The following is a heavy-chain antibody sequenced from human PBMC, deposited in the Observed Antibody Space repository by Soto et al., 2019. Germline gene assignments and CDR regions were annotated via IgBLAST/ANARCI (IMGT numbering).Heavy chain of an antibody. V-gene: IGHV3-23*01. CDR1: GFTFSSYA. D-gene: IGHD6-19*01. CDR3: AKEEAYSSGWGAFDY. CDR2: ISGSGVRT. Sequence: EVQLLESGGGLVQPGGSLRLSCAAYGFTFSSYAMSWVRQAPGKGLEWVSAISGSGVRTYYADYVKGRFTFSRDNSKHALYLQMNSLRAEDTAVYYCAKEEAYSSGWGAFDYWGQGTLVTVSS. J-gene: IGHJ4*02.